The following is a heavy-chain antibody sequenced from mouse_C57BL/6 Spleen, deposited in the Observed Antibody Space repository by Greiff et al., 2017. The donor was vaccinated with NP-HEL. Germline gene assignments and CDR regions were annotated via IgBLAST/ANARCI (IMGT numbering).Heavy chain of an antibody. V-gene: IGHV1-50*01. J-gene: IGHJ4*01. Sequence: QVQLQQPGAELVKPGASVKLSCKASGYTFTSYWMQWVKQRPGQGLEWIGEIDPSDSYTNYNQKFKGKATLTVDTSSSTAYMQLSSLTSEDSAVYYCARFKNPYYSKDAMDYWGQGTSVTVSS. CDR1: GYTFTSYW. D-gene: IGHD2-5*01. CDR2: IDPSDSYT. CDR3: ARFKNPYYSKDAMDY.